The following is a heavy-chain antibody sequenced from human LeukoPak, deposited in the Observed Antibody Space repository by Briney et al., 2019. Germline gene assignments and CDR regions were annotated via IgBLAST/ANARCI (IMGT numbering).Heavy chain of an antibody. J-gene: IGHJ4*02. CDR1: GGSISTYY. CDR2: IYHSGIT. V-gene: IGHV4-59*08. D-gene: IGHD3-10*01. CDR3: ARFVYGSGSYSMRGPFDY. Sequence: SETLSLTCTVSGGSISTYYWSWMRQPPGKGVEWIGYIYHSGITNYNPSLKSRVTISVDTSKSQFSLKLSSVTAADTAMYYCARFVYGSGSYSMRGPFDYWGQGTLVTVSS.